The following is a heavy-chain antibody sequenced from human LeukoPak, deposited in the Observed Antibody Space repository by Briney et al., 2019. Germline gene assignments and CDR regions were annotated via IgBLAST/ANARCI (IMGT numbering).Heavy chain of an antibody. D-gene: IGHD6-19*01. Sequence: PGGSLRLSCAASGFTFSDYYMSWIRQAPGKGLEWVSYISSSSSYTNYADSVKGQFTISRDNAKNSLYLQMNSLRAEDTAVYYCASTGSSGWNYFDYWGQGTLVTVSS. CDR3: ASTGSSGWNYFDY. CDR1: GFTFSDYY. J-gene: IGHJ4*02. V-gene: IGHV3-11*06. CDR2: ISSSSSYT.